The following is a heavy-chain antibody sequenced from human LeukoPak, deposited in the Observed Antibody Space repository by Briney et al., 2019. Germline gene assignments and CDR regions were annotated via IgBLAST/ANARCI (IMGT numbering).Heavy chain of an antibody. CDR3: ARTPGDILTGYYKGFDP. V-gene: IGHV3-30*03. J-gene: IGHJ5*02. CDR2: MSYNGQIT. D-gene: IGHD3-9*01. CDR1: GFTFSSYG. Sequence: PGGSLRLSCAASGFTFSSYGMHWVRQAPGKGLEWVAVMSYNGQITYYADSVKGRFTISRDNAKSSLYLQMNSLRDEDTAIYYCARTPGDILTGYYKGFDPWGRGTLVTVSS.